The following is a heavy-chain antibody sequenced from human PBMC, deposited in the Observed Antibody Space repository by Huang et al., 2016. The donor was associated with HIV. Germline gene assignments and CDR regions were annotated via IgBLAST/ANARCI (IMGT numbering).Heavy chain of an antibody. CDR3: ARVGGVAAGTFGTFDI. V-gene: IGHV3-21*01. Sequence: EVQLVESGGGLVKPGGSLRLSCAASGFTFSSYSMNWVRQASGRGLYWVSSMISISSNIYYADSVKGRFTIARDNAKNSLYLQMNSLRAEDTAVYYCARVGGVAAGTFGTFDIWGQGTMVTVSS. CDR2: MISISSNI. D-gene: IGHD6-19*01. J-gene: IGHJ3*02. CDR1: GFTFSSYS.